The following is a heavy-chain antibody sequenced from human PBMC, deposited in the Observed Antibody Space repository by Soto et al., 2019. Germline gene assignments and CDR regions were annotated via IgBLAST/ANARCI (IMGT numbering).Heavy chain of an antibody. D-gene: IGHD3-22*01. CDR2: ISSSSSTI. Sequence: HPGGSLRLSCAASGFTFSSYSMNWVRQAPGKGLEWVSYISSSSSTIYYADSVKGRFTISRDNAKNSLYLQMNSLRDEDTAVYYCARDQVSYYDSSDLAFDPWGQGTLVTVSS. V-gene: IGHV3-48*02. J-gene: IGHJ5*02. CDR1: GFTFSSYS. CDR3: ARDQVSYYDSSDLAFDP.